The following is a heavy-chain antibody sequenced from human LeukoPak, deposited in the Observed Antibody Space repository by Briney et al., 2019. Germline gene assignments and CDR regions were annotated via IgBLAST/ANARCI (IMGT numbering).Heavy chain of an antibody. Sequence: SETLSLTCTVSGVSISSDDYFWGWIRQSPGKGLEWIASVSYSGTVYYNPSLESRVTISVDTSKNQLSLKLSSVTAADTAVYYCARGAPYYDILTGYYSTFDYWGQGTLVTVSS. CDR1: GVSISSDDYF. V-gene: IGHV4-39*07. J-gene: IGHJ4*02. CDR3: ARGAPYYDILTGYYSTFDY. D-gene: IGHD3-9*01. CDR2: VSYSGTV.